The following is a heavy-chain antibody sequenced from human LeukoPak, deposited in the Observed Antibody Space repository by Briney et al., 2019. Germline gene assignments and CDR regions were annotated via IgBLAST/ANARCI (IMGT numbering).Heavy chain of an antibody. CDR3: ARDPGSRFHDKGY. D-gene: IGHD3-22*01. CDR2: ISSSSSYI. J-gene: IGHJ4*02. Sequence: PGGSLRLSCAASGFTFSSYSMNWVRQAPGKGLEWVSSISSSSSYIYYADSVKGRFTISRDNAKNSLYLQMNSLRAEDTAVYYCARDPGSRFHDKGYWGQGTLVTVSS. V-gene: IGHV3-21*01. CDR1: GFTFSSYS.